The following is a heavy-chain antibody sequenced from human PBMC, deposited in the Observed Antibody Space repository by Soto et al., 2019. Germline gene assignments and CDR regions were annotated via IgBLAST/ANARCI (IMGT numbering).Heavy chain of an antibody. Sequence: SQTLSLTCAISGDSVSSNSAAWNWIRQSPSRGLEWLGRTYYRSKWYNDYAVSVKSRITINPDTSKNQFSLQMSSVTAADTAVYYCAKNLPRTGRFDYWGQGSLVTVSS. CDR2: TYYRSKWYN. CDR3: AKNLPRTGRFDY. CDR1: GDSVSSNSAA. J-gene: IGHJ4*02. V-gene: IGHV6-1*01.